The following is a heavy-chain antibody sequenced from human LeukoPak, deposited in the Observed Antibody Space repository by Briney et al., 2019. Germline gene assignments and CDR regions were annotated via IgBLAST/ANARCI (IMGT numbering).Heavy chain of an antibody. CDR1: GYTFTSYG. Sequence: ASVKVSCKASGYTFTSYGISWVRQAPGQGLEWMGWISAYNGNTNYAQKLQGRVTITADKSTSTAYMELSSLRSEDTAVYYCARDGGYCSGGSCNFDYWGQGTLVTVSS. CDR3: ARDGGYCSGGSCNFDY. D-gene: IGHD2-15*01. V-gene: IGHV1-18*01. CDR2: ISAYNGNT. J-gene: IGHJ4*02.